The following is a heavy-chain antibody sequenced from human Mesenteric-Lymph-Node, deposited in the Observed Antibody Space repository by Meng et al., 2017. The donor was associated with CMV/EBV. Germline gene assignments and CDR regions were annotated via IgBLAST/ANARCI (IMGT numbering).Heavy chain of an antibody. Sequence: LSCAASGFTFSSYAMSWVSQAPGKGLEWVSTISGSGGTTYYADSVKGRFTISRDNSKNTLFLQMNSLRAEDTAVYYCAKTSADFDYWGQGTLVTVSS. CDR2: ISGSGGTT. V-gene: IGHV3-23*01. CDR3: AKTSADFDY. D-gene: IGHD3-10*01. CDR1: GFTFSSYA. J-gene: IGHJ4*02.